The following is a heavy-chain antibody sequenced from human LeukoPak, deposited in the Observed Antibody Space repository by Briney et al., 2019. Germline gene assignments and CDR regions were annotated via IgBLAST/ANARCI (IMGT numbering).Heavy chain of an antibody. V-gene: IGHV1-69*13. Sequence: ASVKVSCKASGGTLSSYAISWVRQAPGQGLEWMGGIIPIFGTANYAQKFQGRVTITADESTSTAYMELSSLRSEDTAVYYCARDPDTAMGGAAFDIWGQGTMVTVSS. J-gene: IGHJ3*02. CDR1: GGTLSSYA. CDR3: ARDPDTAMGGAAFDI. CDR2: IIPIFGTA. D-gene: IGHD5-18*01.